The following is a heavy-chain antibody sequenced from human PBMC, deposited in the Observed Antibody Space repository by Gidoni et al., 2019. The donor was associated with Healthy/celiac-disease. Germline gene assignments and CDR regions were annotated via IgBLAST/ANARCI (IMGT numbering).Heavy chain of an antibody. V-gene: IGHV1-46*01. CDR2: INPSGGST. CDR3: AREGYSSSSAGDYYYGMDV. J-gene: IGHJ6*02. CDR1: GYTFTSYY. D-gene: IGHD6-6*01. Sequence: QVQLVQSGAEVKKPGASVKVSCKASGYTFTSYYMHWVRQAPGQGLEWMGIINPSGGSTSYAQKFQGRVTMTRDTSTSTVYMELSSLRSEDTAVYYCAREGYSSSSAGDYYYGMDVWGQGTTVTVSS.